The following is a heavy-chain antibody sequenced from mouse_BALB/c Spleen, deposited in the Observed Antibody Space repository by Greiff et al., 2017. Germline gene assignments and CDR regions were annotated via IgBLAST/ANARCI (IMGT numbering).Heavy chain of an antibody. CDR2: ISYDGSN. D-gene: IGHD2-4*01. CDR1: GYSITSGYY. Sequence: VQLKESGPGLVKPSQSLSLTCSVTGYSITSGYYWNWIRQFPGNKLEWMGYISYDGSNNYNPSLKNRISITRDTSKNQFFLKLNSVTTEDTATYYCARVGINYAMDYWGQGTSVTVSS. CDR3: ARVGINYAMDY. V-gene: IGHV3-6*02. J-gene: IGHJ4*01.